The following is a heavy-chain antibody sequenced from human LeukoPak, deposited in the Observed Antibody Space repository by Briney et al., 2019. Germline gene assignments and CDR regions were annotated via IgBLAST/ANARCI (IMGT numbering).Heavy chain of an antibody. CDR1: GFTFSGSA. D-gene: IGHD2-2*01. V-gene: IGHV3-73*01. Sequence: WGSLRLSCAASGFTFSGSAMHWVRQASGQGLEWVGRIRSKANSYATAYAASVKGRFTISRDDSKNTAYLQMNSLKTEDTAVYYCVTSQYQLLELDYWGQGTLVTVSS. CDR2: IRSKANSYAT. CDR3: VTSQYQLLELDY. J-gene: IGHJ4*02.